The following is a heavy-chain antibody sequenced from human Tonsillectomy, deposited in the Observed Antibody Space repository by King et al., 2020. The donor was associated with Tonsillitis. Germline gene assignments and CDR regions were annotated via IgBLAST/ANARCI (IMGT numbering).Heavy chain of an antibody. CDR2: IDWDDDK. D-gene: IGHD3-22*01. J-gene: IGHJ4*02. CDR3: ARSFPSSSGYWD. CDR1: GFSLSIRGMC. V-gene: IGHV2-70*01. Sequence: TLKESGPSLVKPTQTLTLTCTFSGFSLSIRGMCGSWIRQPPGEALEWLALIDWDDDKYYSTSLKTRLTMSKDTSKNQVVLTMTNMDPVDTATYYCARSFPSSSGYWDWGQGTLVTVSS.